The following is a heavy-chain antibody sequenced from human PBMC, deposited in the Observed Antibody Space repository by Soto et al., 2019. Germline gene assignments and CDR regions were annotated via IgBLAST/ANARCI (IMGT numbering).Heavy chain of an antibody. CDR2: IYSAGNT. V-gene: IGHV3-53*01. J-gene: IGHJ3*02. Sequence: GSLRLSCAASRFTVSSNYMSWVRQAPGKGLEWVSVIYSAGNTFYADSVKSRFTVSRDNSKNTLYLQMNSLRAEDTAVYYCAREIVGATNLRVGAFDIWGQGTMVTVSS. CDR1: RFTVSSNY. D-gene: IGHD1-26*01. CDR3: AREIVGATNLRVGAFDI.